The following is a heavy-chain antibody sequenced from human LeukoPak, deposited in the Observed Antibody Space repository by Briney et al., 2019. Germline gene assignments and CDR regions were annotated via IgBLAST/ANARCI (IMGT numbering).Heavy chain of an antibody. CDR2: IYYSGST. V-gene: IGHV4-59*01. CDR3: AGGRNPDAFDI. Sequence: PSETLSLTCTVSGGSISSYYWSWIRQPPEKGLEWIGYIYYSGSTNYNPSLKSRVTISVDTSKNQFSLKLSSVTAADTAVYYCAGGRNPDAFDIWGQGTMVTVSS. D-gene: IGHD2-15*01. CDR1: GGSISSYY. J-gene: IGHJ3*02.